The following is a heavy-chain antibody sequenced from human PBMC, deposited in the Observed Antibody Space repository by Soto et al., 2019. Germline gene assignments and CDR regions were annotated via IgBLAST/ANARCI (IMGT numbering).Heavy chain of an antibody. CDR2: IKQDGSEK. CDR1: GFTFSSYW. D-gene: IGHD6-19*01. J-gene: IGHJ6*02. CDR3: AREFISGWYPSYYYYGMDV. V-gene: IGHV3-7*03. Sequence: SLRLSCAASGFTFSSYWMSWVRQAPGKGLEWVANIKQDGSEKYYVDSVKGRFTISRDNAKNSLYLQMNSLRAEDTAVYYCAREFISGWYPSYYYYGMDVWGQGTTVTVSS.